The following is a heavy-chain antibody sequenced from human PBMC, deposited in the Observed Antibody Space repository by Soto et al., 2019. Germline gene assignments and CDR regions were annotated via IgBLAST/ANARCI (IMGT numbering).Heavy chain of an antibody. CDR2: IIPILGIA. Sequence: ASVKVSCKASGCTFSSYTISWVRQAPGQGLEWMGRIIPILGIANYAQKFQGRVTMTRNTSISTAYMELSSLRSEDTAVYYCARLKQDYAVAWGQGTLVTVSS. V-gene: IGHV1-69*02. CDR1: GCTFSSYT. D-gene: IGHD3-16*01. J-gene: IGHJ5*02. CDR3: ARLKQDYAVA.